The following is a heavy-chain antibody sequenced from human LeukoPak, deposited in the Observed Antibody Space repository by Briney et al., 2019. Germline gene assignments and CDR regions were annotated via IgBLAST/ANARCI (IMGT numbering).Heavy chain of an antibody. Sequence: SETLSLTCAVYGGSFSGYYWSWIRQPPGKGLEWIGEINHSGSTNYNPSLKSRVTMSVDTSKAQFSLNLTSVIAADTAVYYCARQGLYCYGSGSYFDYWGQGTLVTVSS. CDR2: INHSGST. D-gene: IGHD3-10*01. J-gene: IGHJ4*02. CDR3: ARQGLYCYGSGSYFDY. V-gene: IGHV4-34*01. CDR1: GGSFSGYY.